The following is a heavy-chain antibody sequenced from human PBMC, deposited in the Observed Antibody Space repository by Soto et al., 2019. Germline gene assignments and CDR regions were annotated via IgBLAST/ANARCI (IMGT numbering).Heavy chain of an antibody. CDR3: ARGGRASIAAITPNY. D-gene: IGHD6-25*01. CDR1: GYTLTGYY. Sequence: SAKVTCKESGYTLTGYYMRWVRQETGQGLEWMGWINPNSGGTNYAQKFQGRVTMTRDTSISTAYMELSRLRSDDTAVYYCARGGRASIAAITPNYWGQGTLVTGSS. J-gene: IGHJ4*02. CDR2: INPNSGGT. V-gene: IGHV1-2*02.